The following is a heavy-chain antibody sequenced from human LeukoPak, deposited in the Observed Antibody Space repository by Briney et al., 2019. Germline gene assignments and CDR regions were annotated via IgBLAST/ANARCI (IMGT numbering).Heavy chain of an antibody. D-gene: IGHD5-18*01. CDR1: GGSFSDYY. CDR2: IDHSGST. V-gene: IGHV4-34*01. J-gene: IGHJ6*03. CDR3: VRVGYRYVINDWSRTGLGAYPTKYYYHMDV. Sequence: SETLSLTCAVYGGSFSDYYWGWIRQPPGKGLEWIGEIDHSGSTNYSPSLKSRVTISVDTSKNQFSLKLSSVAAADTAVYFCVRVGYRYVINDWSRTGLGAYPTKYYYHMDVWDKGATVTVSS.